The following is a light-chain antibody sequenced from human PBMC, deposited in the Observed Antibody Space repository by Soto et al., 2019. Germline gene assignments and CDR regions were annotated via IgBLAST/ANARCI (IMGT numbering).Light chain of an antibody. CDR1: NSDIGDYNY. J-gene: IGLJ2*01. Sequence: QSALTQPASVSESPGQSITISCTGTNSDIGDYNYVSWYQQHPGKAPKLMIYEVSNRPSGVSNRFSGSKSGDTASLTISGLQGEDEADYYCSSYTSNSTVVFGGGTKVTVL. V-gene: IGLV2-14*01. CDR2: EVS. CDR3: SSYTSNSTVV.